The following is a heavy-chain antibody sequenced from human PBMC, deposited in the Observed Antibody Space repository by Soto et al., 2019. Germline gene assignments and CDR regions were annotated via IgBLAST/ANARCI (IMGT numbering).Heavy chain of an antibody. J-gene: IGHJ6*02. V-gene: IGHV5-10-1*01. Sequence: LGESLKISCKVSGYSFTSYWISWVRQMPGKGLEWMGRIDPSDSYTNYSPSFQGHVTISADKSISTAYLQWSSLKASDTAMYYCARRGVYSGYEVSYGMDVWGQGTTVTVSS. CDR1: GYSFTSYW. CDR3: ARRGVYSGYEVSYGMDV. CDR2: IDPSDSYT. D-gene: IGHD5-12*01.